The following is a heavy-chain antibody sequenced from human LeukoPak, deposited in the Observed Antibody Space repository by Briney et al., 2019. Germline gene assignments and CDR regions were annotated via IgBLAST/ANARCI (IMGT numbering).Heavy chain of an antibody. D-gene: IGHD5-18*01. CDR2: IYYSGST. J-gene: IGHJ6*02. CDR3: ARGIRGYSYYYYYGMDV. V-gene: IGHV4-59*08. Sequence: SETLSLTCTVSGGSISSYYWSWIRQPPRKGLEWIGYIYYSGSTNYNPSLKSRVTISVDTSKNQFSLKLSSVTAADTAVYYCARGIRGYSYYYYYGMDVWGQGTTVTVSS. CDR1: GGSISSYY.